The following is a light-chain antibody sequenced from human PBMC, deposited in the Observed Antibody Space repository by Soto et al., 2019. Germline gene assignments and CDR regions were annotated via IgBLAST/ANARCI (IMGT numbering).Light chain of an antibody. Sequence: EMVMTQSPSTLSVSPGERATLSCWASQSISSNLAWYQQTPGQAPRLLIYGASIRATGIPVRFSGSGSGTEFTLTISSLQSEDFAVYYCQHYNNWLTFGGGTKVEIK. J-gene: IGKJ4*01. CDR3: QHYNNWLT. CDR2: GAS. CDR1: QSISSN. V-gene: IGKV3-15*01.